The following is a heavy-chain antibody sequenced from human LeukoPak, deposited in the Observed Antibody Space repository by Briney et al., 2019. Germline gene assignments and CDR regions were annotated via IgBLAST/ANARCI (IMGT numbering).Heavy chain of an antibody. J-gene: IGHJ6*02. CDR1: GGSISSGDYY. CDR3: ARGLEQQLAYGMDV. Sequence: SQTLSLTCTVSGGSISSGDYYWSWIRQPPGKGLEWIGYIYYSGSTNYNPSLKSRVTISVDTSKNQFSLKLSSVTAADTAVYYCARGLEQQLAYGMDVWGQGTTVTVSS. D-gene: IGHD6-13*01. CDR2: IYYSGST. V-gene: IGHV4-61*08.